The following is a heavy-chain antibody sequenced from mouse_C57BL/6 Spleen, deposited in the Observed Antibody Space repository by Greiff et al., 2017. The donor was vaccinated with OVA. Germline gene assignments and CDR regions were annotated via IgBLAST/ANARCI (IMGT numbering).Heavy chain of an antibody. CDR3: ARDGDSITTVFDY. V-gene: IGHV3-6*01. CDR2: ISYDGSN. Sequence: DVKLVESGPGLVKPSQSLSLTCSVTGYSITSGYYWNWIRQFPGNKLEWMGYISYDGSNNYNPSLKNRISITRGTSKNQFFLKLNSVTTEDTATYYCARDGDSITTVFDYWGQGTTLTVSS. D-gene: IGHD1-1*01. J-gene: IGHJ2*01. CDR1: GYSITSGYY.